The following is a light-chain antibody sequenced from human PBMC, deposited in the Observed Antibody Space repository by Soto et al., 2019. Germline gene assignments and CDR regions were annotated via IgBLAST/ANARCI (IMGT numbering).Light chain of an antibody. Sequence: EIVMTQSPATLSVSPGERATLSCRASQSVSSNLAWYQQKPGQAPRLLIYGASTRATGIPARFSGSGSGTEFTLHISSLQSEDFAVYSCQQYTNWPPWTFGQGTKVEIK. V-gene: IGKV3-15*01. CDR1: QSVSSN. CDR3: QQYTNWPPWT. J-gene: IGKJ1*01. CDR2: GAS.